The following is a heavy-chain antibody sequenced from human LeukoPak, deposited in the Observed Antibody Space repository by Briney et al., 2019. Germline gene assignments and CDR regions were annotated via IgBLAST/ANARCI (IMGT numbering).Heavy chain of an antibody. V-gene: IGHV4-39*01. CDR3: ARHGKH. Sequence: SETLSPPSTLSGGAITSRRYYWSWIRQPPGKGLEWTGIIYYSGSTYYNPSLKSRVTISVDTSKNQFSLKLSSVTAADPAVYYLARHGKHWGQGTLVTVSS. CDR2: IYYSGST. J-gene: IGHJ1*01. CDR1: GGAITSRRYY.